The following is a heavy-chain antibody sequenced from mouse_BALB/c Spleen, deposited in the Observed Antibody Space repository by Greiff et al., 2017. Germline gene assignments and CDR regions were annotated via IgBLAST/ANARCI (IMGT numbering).Heavy chain of an antibody. D-gene: IGHD3-1*01. J-gene: IGHJ1*01. V-gene: IGHV5-17*02. CDR2: ISSGSSTI. CDR3: ARSGLYWYFDV. CDR1: GFTFSSFG. Sequence: EVQRVESGGGLVQPGGSRKLSCAASGFTFSSFGMHWVRQAPEKGLEWVAYISSGSSTIYYAETVKGRFTISRDNPKNTLFLQMTSLRSEDTAMYYCARSGLYWYFDVWGAGTTVTVSS.